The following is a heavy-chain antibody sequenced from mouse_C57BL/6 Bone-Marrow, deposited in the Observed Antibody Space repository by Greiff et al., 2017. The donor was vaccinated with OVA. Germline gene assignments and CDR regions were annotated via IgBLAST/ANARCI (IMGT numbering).Heavy chain of an antibody. CDR3: ARLYSHIYSNYPAWFAY. J-gene: IGHJ3*01. CDR1: GYTFTGYW. Sequence: QVQLKESGAELMKPGASVKLSCKATGYTFTGYWIEWVKQRPGHGLEWIGEILPGSGSTNYNEKFKGKATFTADTSSNTAYMQLSSLTTEDSAIYYCARLYSHIYSNYPAWFAYWGQGTLVTVSA. D-gene: IGHD2-5*01. V-gene: IGHV1-9*01. CDR2: ILPGSGST.